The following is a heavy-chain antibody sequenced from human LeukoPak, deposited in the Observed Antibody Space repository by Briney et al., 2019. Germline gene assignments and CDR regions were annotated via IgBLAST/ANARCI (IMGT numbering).Heavy chain of an antibody. V-gene: IGHV3-48*02. D-gene: IGHD5-18*01. CDR3: ARGSDTAMVPLHY. CDR2: ISSSSSSI. J-gene: IGHJ4*02. CDR1: AFALSPYN. Sequence: GGSLRLSCAASAFALSPYNMNWVRQAPGKGLEWISYISSSSSSIYYADSVKGRFTISRDNAKNSLYLQMNSLRDEDTAVYYCARGSDTAMVPLHYWGQGTLVTVSS.